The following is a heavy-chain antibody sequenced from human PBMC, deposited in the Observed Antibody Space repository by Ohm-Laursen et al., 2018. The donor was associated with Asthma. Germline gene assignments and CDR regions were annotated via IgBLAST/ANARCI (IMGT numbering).Heavy chain of an antibody. V-gene: IGHV3-7*01. D-gene: IGHD6-6*01. CDR1: GFTFSSYW. CDR2: IKQDGSEK. Sequence: GTLSLTCAASGFTFSSYWMSWVRQAPGKGLEWVANIKQDGSEKYYVDSVKGRFTISRDNAKNSLYLQMNSLRAEDTAVYYCAKPYYSSSSEYDYWGQGTLVTVSS. CDR3: AKPYYSSSSEYDY. J-gene: IGHJ4*02.